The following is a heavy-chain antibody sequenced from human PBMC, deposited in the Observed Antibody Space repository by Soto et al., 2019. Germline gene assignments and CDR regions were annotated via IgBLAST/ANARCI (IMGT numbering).Heavy chain of an antibody. V-gene: IGHV4-4*02. CDR3: ARGERQQQRDY. J-gene: IGHJ4*02. D-gene: IGHD6-25*01. CDR2: IHHRGNS. Sequence: QVQLQESGPGLVKPSGTLSLTCAVSGASISSDKWWSWVRQPPGKGLEWIGEIHHRGNSNYNPSLKSRVILSLDKSKNQFSINLSSGTDADTAVYYCARGERQQQRDYWGQGTLVTVSS. CDR1: GASISSDKW.